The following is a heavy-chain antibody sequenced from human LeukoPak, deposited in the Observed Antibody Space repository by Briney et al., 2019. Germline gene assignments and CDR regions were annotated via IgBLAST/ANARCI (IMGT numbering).Heavy chain of an antibody. V-gene: IGHV3-33*06. CDR1: GFTFINYG. Sequence: PARSLRLSCAAAGFTFINYGMHWVRRAPGKGLGRVAVVWYDGSNKYYADSVKGRFTISRDNSKNTLYLQMNSLRAEDTAVYYCAKDRDTAMEIEYWGQGTLVTVSS. D-gene: IGHD5-18*01. CDR3: AKDRDTAMEIEY. CDR2: VWYDGSNK. J-gene: IGHJ4*02.